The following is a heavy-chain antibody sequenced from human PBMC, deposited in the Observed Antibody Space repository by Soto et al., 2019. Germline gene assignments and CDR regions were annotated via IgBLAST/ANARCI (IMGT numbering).Heavy chain of an antibody. CDR3: TRDPRITDF. V-gene: IGHV3-11*01. J-gene: IGHJ4*02. CDR1: GFSLRDYY. D-gene: IGHD3-16*01. CDR2: INPGGDVI. Sequence: QVRLVESGGGLVKPEGSLTLSWAASGFSLRDYYMTWIRQAPGKGLELLSYINPGGDVIKYVDSVTGRFTISRDNAKNSLYLHMNTLRAEDTAGHYCTRDPRITDFWGQGPVVTVSS.